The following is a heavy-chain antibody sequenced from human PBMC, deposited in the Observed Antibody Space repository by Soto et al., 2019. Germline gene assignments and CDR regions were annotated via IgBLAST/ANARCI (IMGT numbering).Heavy chain of an antibody. CDR2: ISSSGSTI. Sequence: GGSLRLSCAASGFTFSDYYMSWIRQAPGKGLEWVSYISSSGSTIYYADSVKGRFTISRDNAKNSLYLQMNSLRAEDTAVYYCARAGIMTTVTTRWFDPWGQGTLVTVSS. CDR1: GFTFSDYY. V-gene: IGHV3-11*01. J-gene: IGHJ5*02. D-gene: IGHD4-4*01. CDR3: ARAGIMTTVTTRWFDP.